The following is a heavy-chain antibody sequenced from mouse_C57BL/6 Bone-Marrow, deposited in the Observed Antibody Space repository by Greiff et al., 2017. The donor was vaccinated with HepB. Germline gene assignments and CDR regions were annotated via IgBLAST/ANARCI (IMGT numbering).Heavy chain of an antibody. J-gene: IGHJ2*01. V-gene: IGHV1-26*01. CDR3: ARHYGYDVVCDY. CDR2: INPNNGGT. Sequence: EVQLQQSGPELVKPGASVKISCKASGYTFTDYYMHWVKQSHGKSLEWIGDINPNNGGTSYNQKFKGKATLTVDKSSSTAYMELRSRTSEDAAVYYCARHYGYDVVCDYWGQGTTLTVSS. D-gene: IGHD2-2*01. CDR1: GYTFTDYY.